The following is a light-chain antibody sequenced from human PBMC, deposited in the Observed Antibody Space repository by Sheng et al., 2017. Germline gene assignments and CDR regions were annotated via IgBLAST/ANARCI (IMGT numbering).Light chain of an antibody. Sequence: SYVLTQPPSVSVAPGQTARISCDEDDIRYKSVHWYQQKPGQAPVLVIYDDSVRPSGIPERFSGSNSENTATLTITRVEAGDEADFYCQVWGSSNDHAVFGGGTKLIVL. J-gene: IGLJ2*01. V-gene: IGLV3-21*02. CDR1: DIRYKS. CDR3: QVWGSSNDHAV. CDR2: DDS.